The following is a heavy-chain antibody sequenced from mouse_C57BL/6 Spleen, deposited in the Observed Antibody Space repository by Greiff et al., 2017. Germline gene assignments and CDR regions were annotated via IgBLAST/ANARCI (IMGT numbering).Heavy chain of an antibody. CDR2: ISDGGSYT. CDR3: ARPTPWYFDV. J-gene: IGHJ1*03. V-gene: IGHV5-4*01. Sequence: EVQLQESGGGLVKPGGSLKLSCAASGFTFSSYAMSWVRQTPEKRLEWVATISDGGSYTYYPDNVKGRFTISRDNAKNNLYLQMSHLKSEDTAMYYCARPTPWYFDVWGTGTTVTVSS. CDR1: GFTFSSYA.